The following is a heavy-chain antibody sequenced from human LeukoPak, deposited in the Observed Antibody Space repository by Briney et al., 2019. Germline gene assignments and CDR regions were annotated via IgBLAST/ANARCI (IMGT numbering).Heavy chain of an antibody. CDR3: ARDLIPYYYDSSGYFLHYFDY. CDR1: GYTFTSYG. J-gene: IGHJ4*02. D-gene: IGHD3-22*01. Sequence: ASVKASCKASGYTFTSYGISWVRQAPGQGLEWMGWISAYNGNTNYAQKLQGRVTMTTDTSTSTAYMELRSLRSDDTAVYYCARDLIPYYYDSSGYFLHYFDYWGQGTLVTVSS. V-gene: IGHV1-18*01. CDR2: ISAYNGNT.